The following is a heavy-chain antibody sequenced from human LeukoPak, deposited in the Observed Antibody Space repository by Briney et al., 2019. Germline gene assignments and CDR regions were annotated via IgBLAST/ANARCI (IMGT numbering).Heavy chain of an antibody. Sequence: SETLSLTCTVSGGSISSGGYYWSWIRQHPGKGLEWIGYIYYSGSTYYNPSLKSRVTISVDTSKNQFSLKLSSVTAADTAVYYCARRFTFGGEGYFDYWGQGTLVTVSS. D-gene: IGHD3-16*01. J-gene: IGHJ4*02. V-gene: IGHV4-31*03. CDR2: IYYSGST. CDR1: GGSISSGGYY. CDR3: ARRFTFGGEGYFDY.